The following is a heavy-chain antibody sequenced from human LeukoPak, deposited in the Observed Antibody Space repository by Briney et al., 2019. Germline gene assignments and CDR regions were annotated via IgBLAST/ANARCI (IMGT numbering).Heavy chain of an antibody. CDR3: ARGGGSYYRRGYFDY. Sequence: PSETLSLTCAVYGGSFSGYYWSWIRQPPGKGLEWIGEINHSGSTNYNPSLKSRVTISVDTSKNQFSLKLSSVTAADTAVYYCARGGGSYYRRGYFDYWGQGTLVTVSS. J-gene: IGHJ4*02. CDR2: INHSGST. D-gene: IGHD1-26*01. CDR1: GGSFSGYY. V-gene: IGHV4-34*01.